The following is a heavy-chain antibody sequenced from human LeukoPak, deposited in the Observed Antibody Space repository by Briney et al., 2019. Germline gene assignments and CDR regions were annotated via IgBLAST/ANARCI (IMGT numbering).Heavy chain of an antibody. CDR3: ARSLHYYDSSGPIYQH. D-gene: IGHD3-22*01. CDR1: GYTFTSYG. J-gene: IGHJ1*01. Sequence: ASVKVSCKASGYTFTSYGISWVRQAPGQGLEWMGWISAYNGNTNYAQKLQGRVTMTTDTSTSTAYMDLRSLRSDDTAVYYCARSLHYYDSSGPIYQHWGQGTLVTVSS. V-gene: IGHV1-18*01. CDR2: ISAYNGNT.